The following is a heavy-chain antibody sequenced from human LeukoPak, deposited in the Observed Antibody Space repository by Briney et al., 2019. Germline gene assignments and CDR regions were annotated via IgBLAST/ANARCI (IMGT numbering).Heavy chain of an antibody. D-gene: IGHD2-2*01. CDR1: GFTFSSYA. CDR2: ISGSGGST. J-gene: IGHJ4*02. Sequence: GSLRLSCAASGFTFSSYAMSWGGQAPGKGVEWVSAISGSGGSTYYSDSVKGRFTISRDNSKTTLYLQMNSLRAEDTAVYYCAKPMEYQLLSDYWGQGTLVTVSS. CDR3: AKPMEYQLLSDY. V-gene: IGHV3-23*01.